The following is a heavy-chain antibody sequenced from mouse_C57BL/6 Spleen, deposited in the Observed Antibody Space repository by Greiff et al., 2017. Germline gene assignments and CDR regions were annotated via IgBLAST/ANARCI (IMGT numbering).Heavy chain of an antibody. CDR1: GFNIKDDY. D-gene: IGHD3-1*01. CDR3: TRGYTDY. Sequence: VTLKVSGAELVRPGASVKLSCTASGFNIKDDYMHWVKQRPEQGLEWIGWIDPENGDTEYASKFQGKATITADTSSNTAYLQLSSLTSEDTAVYYCTRGYTDYWGQGTTLTVSS. V-gene: IGHV14-4*01. J-gene: IGHJ2*01. CDR2: IDPENGDT.